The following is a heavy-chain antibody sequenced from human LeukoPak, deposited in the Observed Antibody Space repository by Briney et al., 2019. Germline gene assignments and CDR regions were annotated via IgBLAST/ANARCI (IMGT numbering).Heavy chain of an antibody. J-gene: IGHJ5*02. D-gene: IGHD5-12*01. CDR3: ARRWYSGYDLHNWFDP. CDR2: IYPGDPDT. V-gene: IGHV5-51*01. Sequence: PGESLKISCKGSGYSFTSYWIGWVRQMPGKGLEWMGIIYPGDPDTRYSPSFQGQVTISADKSISTAYLQWSSLKASDTAMYYCARRWYSGYDLHNWFDPWGQGTLVTVSS. CDR1: GYSFTSYW.